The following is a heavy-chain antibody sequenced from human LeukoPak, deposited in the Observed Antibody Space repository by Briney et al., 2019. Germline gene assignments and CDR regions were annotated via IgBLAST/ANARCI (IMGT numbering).Heavy chain of an antibody. CDR3: ASYSGTYYFDY. Sequence: SETLSLTCTVSGGSISSYYWSWIRQPPGKGLEWIGCIYYSGSTNYNPSLKSRVTISVDTSKNQFSLKLSSVTAADTAVYYCASYSGTYYFDYWGQGTLVTVSS. CDR2: IYYSGST. J-gene: IGHJ4*02. CDR1: GGSISSYY. V-gene: IGHV4-59*08. D-gene: IGHD1-26*01.